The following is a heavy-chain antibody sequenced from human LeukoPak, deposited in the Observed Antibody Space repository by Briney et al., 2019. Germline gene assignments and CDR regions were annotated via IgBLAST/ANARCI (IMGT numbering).Heavy chain of an antibody. J-gene: IGHJ4*02. D-gene: IGHD6-19*01. Sequence: LETLSLTCTVSGGSISSYYWSWIRQPPGKGLEWIGYIYYSGSTNYNPSLKSRVTISVDTSKNQFSLKLSSVTAADTAVYYCARAGYSSGWYLDYWGQGTLVTVSS. V-gene: IGHV4-59*01. CDR1: GGSISSYY. CDR2: IYYSGST. CDR3: ARAGYSSGWYLDY.